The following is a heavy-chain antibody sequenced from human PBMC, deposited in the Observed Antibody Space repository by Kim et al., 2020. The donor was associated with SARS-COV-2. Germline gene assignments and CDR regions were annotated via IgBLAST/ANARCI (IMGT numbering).Heavy chain of an antibody. CDR1: GFSVRNNY. CDR3: VREEGTYAMD. Sequence: GGSLRLSCEVLGFSVRNNYMTWVRQAPGKGLEWVSTITTGGYTYSADSVKGRFTVSRDSSHNTLYLQLDRLIGEDTVVYYCVREEGTYAMDWSHGALVTV. D-gene: IGHD1-1*01. J-gene: IGHJ4*01. V-gene: IGHV3-53*01. CDR2: ITTGGYT.